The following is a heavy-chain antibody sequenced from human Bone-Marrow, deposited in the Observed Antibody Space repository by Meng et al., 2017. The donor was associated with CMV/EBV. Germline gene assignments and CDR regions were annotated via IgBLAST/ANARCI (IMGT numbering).Heavy chain of an antibody. CDR2: TYYRSKWYN. CDR3: ARSWDSSGDAFDI. D-gene: IGHD6-25*01. CDR1: GDSVSSNSAA. Sequence: SCAISGDSVSSNSAAWNWIRQSPSRGLEWLGRTYYRSKWYNDYAVSVKSRITINPDTSKNQFSLQLNSVTPEDTAVYYCARSWDSSGDAFDIWAQGTMVTVSS. J-gene: IGHJ3*02. V-gene: IGHV6-1*01.